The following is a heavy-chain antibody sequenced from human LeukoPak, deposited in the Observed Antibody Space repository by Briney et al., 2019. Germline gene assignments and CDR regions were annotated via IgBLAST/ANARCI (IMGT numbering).Heavy chain of an antibody. CDR1: GYTFTSYD. D-gene: IGHD3-9*01. V-gene: IGHV1-8*01. J-gene: IGHJ4*02. CDR3: ARGSVLTGLFVH. CDR2: MNPNSGNT. Sequence: ASVKVSCKASGYTFTSYDINWVRQAPGQGLDWMGWMNPNSGNTDYAQKFQGRLTMTRHTSISTAYMELSSLRSEDTAVYYCARGSVLTGLFVHWGQGTLVTVCS.